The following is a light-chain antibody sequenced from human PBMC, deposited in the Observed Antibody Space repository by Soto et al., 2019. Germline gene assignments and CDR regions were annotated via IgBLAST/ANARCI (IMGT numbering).Light chain of an antibody. CDR1: SGHSSYA. Sequence: QLVLTQSPSASASLGASVKLTCTLSSGHSSYAIAWHQQQPEKGPRYLMKLNSDGSHSKRDGIPDRFSGSSSGAERYLTISSLQSEDEADYYCQTWGTGSGVFGGGTQLTVL. CDR3: QTWGTGSGV. CDR2: LNSDGSH. V-gene: IGLV4-69*01. J-gene: IGLJ3*02.